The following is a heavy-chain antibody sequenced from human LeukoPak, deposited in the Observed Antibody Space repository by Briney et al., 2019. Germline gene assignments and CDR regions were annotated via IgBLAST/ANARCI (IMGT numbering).Heavy chain of an antibody. D-gene: IGHD1-1*01. CDR2: IYTSGST. V-gene: IGHV4-4*07. CDR1: GGSISSYY. Sequence: PSETLSLTCTVSGGSISSYYWSWIRQPAGKGLEWIGRIYTSGSTNYNPSLKSRVTMSVDTSKNQFSLKLSSVTAADTAVYYCARQHPGASYNWNDGVEGYMDVWGKGTTVTVSS. CDR3: ARQHPGASYNWNDGVEGYMDV. J-gene: IGHJ6*03.